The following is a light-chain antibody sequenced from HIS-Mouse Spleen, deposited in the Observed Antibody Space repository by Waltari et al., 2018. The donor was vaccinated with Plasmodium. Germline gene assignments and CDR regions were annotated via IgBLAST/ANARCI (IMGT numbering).Light chain of an antibody. J-gene: IGLJ1*01. CDR1: SSDVGGYHY. Sequence: QSALTQPRSVSGSPGQSVTISCTGTSSDVGGYHYVSWYQQHPGKAPKLMIYDVSKRPSGVPDCFSGSKSGNTASLTISGLQAEDEADYYCCSYAGSYTYVFGTGTKVTVL. CDR2: DVS. CDR3: CSYAGSYTYV. V-gene: IGLV2-11*01.